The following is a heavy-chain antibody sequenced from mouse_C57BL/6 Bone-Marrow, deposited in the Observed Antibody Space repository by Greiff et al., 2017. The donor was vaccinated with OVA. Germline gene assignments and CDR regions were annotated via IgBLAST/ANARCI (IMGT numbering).Heavy chain of an antibody. CDR1: GYTFTDYY. Sequence: EVQLQESGPVLVKPGASVKMSCKASGYTFTDYYMNWVKQSHGKSLEWIGVINPYNGGTSYNQKFKGKATLTVDKSSSTAYMELNSLTSEDSAVYYCARSGYHLDYWGQGTTLTVSS. V-gene: IGHV1-19*01. D-gene: IGHD2-2*01. CDR3: ARSGYHLDY. J-gene: IGHJ2*01. CDR2: INPYNGGT.